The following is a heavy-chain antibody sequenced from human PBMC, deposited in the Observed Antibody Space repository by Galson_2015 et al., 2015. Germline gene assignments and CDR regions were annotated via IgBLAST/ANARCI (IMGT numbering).Heavy chain of an antibody. Sequence: SLRLSCAASGFTFSSYAMSWVRQAPGKGLEWVSAISGSGGSTYYADSVKGRFTISRDNSKNTLYLQMNSLRAEDTAVYYCAKPPAGRSSGGYYWGQGTLVTVSS. CDR1: GFTFSSYA. D-gene: IGHD6-19*01. V-gene: IGHV3-23*01. J-gene: IGHJ4*02. CDR2: ISGSGGST. CDR3: AKPPAGRSSGGYY.